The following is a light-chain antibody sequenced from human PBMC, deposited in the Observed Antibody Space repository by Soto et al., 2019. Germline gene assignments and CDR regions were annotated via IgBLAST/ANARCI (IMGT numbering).Light chain of an antibody. CDR2: GAS. J-gene: IGKJ3*01. CDR3: QQHNNWPPLT. V-gene: IGKV3-15*01. CDR1: QSVCSN. Sequence: EIVMTQSPATLSVSPGERATLSCRASQSVCSNLAWYQQKPGQAPRLLIYGASTRATGIPARFSGSGSGTEFTLTISSLQSEDFAVYYCQQHNNWPPLTFGPGTKVDIK.